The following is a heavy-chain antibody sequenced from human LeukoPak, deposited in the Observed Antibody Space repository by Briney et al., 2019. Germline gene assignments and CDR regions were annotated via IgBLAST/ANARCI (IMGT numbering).Heavy chain of an antibody. J-gene: IGHJ4*02. CDR2: IYSDGSRT. CDR1: GFTFSSYW. Sequence: PGGSLRLSCAASGFTFSSYWMHWVRQGPGKGLVWVSRIYSDGSRTTYADSVKGRFTISGDNAKNTLYLQMNSLRAEDTAVYYCAKAAQVAGRPNLGGHFDYWGQGTLVTVSS. V-gene: IGHV3-74*01. CDR3: AKAAQVAGRPNLGGHFDY. D-gene: IGHD6-6*01.